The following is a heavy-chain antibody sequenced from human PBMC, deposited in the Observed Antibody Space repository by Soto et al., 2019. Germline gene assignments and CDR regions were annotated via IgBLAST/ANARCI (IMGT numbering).Heavy chain of an antibody. J-gene: IGHJ3*02. D-gene: IGHD3-22*01. Sequence: GESLKISCKGSGYSFTSYWIGWVRQMPGKGLEWMGIIYPGDSDTRYSPSFQGQVTISADKSISTAYLQWSSLKASDTAMYYCARRVANYYDIGGDAFEIWGQGTMVTVSS. V-gene: IGHV5-51*01. CDR1: GYSFTSYW. CDR3: ARRVANYYDIGGDAFEI. CDR2: IYPGDSDT.